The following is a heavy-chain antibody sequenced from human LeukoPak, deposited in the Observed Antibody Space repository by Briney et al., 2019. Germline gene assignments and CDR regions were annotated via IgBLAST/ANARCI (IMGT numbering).Heavy chain of an antibody. V-gene: IGHV3-33*01. D-gene: IGHD3-10*01. CDR3: ARDLDYYGSGSPDY. CDR1: GFTFSSYG. CDR2: IWYDGSNK. Sequence: GTSLRLSCAASGFTFSSYGMHWVRQAPGKGLEWVAVIWYDGSNKYYADSVKGRFTISRDNSKNTLYLQMNSLRAEDTAVYYCARDLDYYGSGSPDYWGQGTLVTVSS. J-gene: IGHJ4*02.